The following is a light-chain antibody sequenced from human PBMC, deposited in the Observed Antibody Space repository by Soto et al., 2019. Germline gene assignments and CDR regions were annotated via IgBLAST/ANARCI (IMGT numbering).Light chain of an antibody. J-gene: IGKJ1*01. CDR1: QTISSY. V-gene: IGKV1-39*01. Sequence: DIQMTQSPSSLSASVGDRVTITCRTSQTISSYLNWYQQKPGKAPKLLIYAASSLQSGVPSRFSGSGSGTDFTLTISSLQPEDLAIYFCQQTCSTPRTFGQGTKVEIK. CDR3: QQTCSTPRT. CDR2: AAS.